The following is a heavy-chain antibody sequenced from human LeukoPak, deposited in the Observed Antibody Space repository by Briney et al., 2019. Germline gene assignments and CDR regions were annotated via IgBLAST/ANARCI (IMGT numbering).Heavy chain of an antibody. CDR2: IIPIFGTA. CDR3: ASQDIVVVPAAVFDY. D-gene: IGHD2-2*01. CDR1: GGTFSSYA. Sequence: SVKVSCKASGGTFSSYAISWVRQAPGQGLEWMGGIIPIFGTANYAQKFQGRATITADESTSTAYMELSSLRSEDTAVYYCASQDIVVVPAAVFDYWGQGTLVTVSS. V-gene: IGHV1-69*13. J-gene: IGHJ4*02.